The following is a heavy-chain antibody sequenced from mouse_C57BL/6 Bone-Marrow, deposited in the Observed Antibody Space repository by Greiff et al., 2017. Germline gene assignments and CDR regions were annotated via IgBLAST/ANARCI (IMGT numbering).Heavy chain of an antibody. V-gene: IGHV5-15*01. J-gene: IGHJ4*01. CDR2: ISNLAYSI. D-gene: IGHD1-1*01. CDR1: GFTFSDYG. CDR3: ARRDYGSSYAMDY. Sequence: EVHLVESGGGLVQPGGSLKLSCAASGFTFSDYGMAWVRQAPRKGPEWVAFISNLAYSIYYADTVTGRFTITRENAKNNLYLEMSSLRSEDTAMYYCARRDYGSSYAMDYWGQGTSVTVSS.